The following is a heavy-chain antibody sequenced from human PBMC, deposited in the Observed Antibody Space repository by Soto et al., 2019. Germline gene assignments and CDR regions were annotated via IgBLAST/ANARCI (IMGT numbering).Heavy chain of an antibody. CDR3: ARDRSDDAFYI. J-gene: IGHJ3*02. CDR2: IKQDGSEK. CDR1: GFTFSSYW. Sequence: GGSLRLSCAASGFTFSSYWMSWVRQAPGKGLEWVANIKQDGSEKYYGDSVKGRFTISRDNAKNSLYLQMNSLRAEDTAVYYCARDRSDDAFYIWGQGTMVTVSS. V-gene: IGHV3-7*03.